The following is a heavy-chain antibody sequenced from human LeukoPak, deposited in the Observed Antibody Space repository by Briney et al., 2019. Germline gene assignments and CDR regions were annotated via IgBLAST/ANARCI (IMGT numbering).Heavy chain of an antibody. Sequence: GGSLRLSCAASGFTFSSYAMSWVRQAPGKGLEWVSAISGSGGSTYYADSVKGRFTISRDNSKNTLYLQMNSLRAEDTAVYYYAKHRLGELSLFDYWGQGTLVTVSS. V-gene: IGHV3-23*01. CDR3: AKHRLGELSLFDY. J-gene: IGHJ4*02. CDR2: ISGSGGST. D-gene: IGHD3-16*02. CDR1: GFTFSSYA.